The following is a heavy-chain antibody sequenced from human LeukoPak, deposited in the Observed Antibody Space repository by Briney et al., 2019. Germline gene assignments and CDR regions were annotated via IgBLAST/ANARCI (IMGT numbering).Heavy chain of an antibody. Sequence: PGGSLRLSCAASGFTFSSYWMSWIRQPPGKGLEWIGEINHSGSTNYNPSLKSRVTISVDTSKNQFSLKLSSVTAADTAVYYCARGGNYYDFWSGYYTTSFDYWGQGTLVTVSS. CDR3: ARGGNYYDFWSGYYTTSFDY. V-gene: IGHV4-34*01. CDR1: GFTFSSYW. CDR2: INHSGST. D-gene: IGHD3-3*01. J-gene: IGHJ4*02.